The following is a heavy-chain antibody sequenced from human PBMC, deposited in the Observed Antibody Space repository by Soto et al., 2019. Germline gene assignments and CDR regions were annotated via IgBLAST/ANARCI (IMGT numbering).Heavy chain of an antibody. V-gene: IGHV2-5*01. CDR1: GFSLSTTGLG. J-gene: IGHJ5*02. CDR2: SYWNDVK. Sequence: QITLKESGPTLVKPTQSLTLTCTFSGFSLSTTGLGVGWSRQPPGEALEWPAISYWNDVKHYSPSLQSRLTITKDTATNLVLVTMTDMDPVVTATYFGARRGIGATGTAFGGVIDLGGQGALVTVSS. CDR3: ARRGIGATGTAFGGVIDL. D-gene: IGHD1-1*01.